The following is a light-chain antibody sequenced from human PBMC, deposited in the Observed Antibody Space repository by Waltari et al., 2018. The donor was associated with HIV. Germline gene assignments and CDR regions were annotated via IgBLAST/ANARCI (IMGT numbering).Light chain of an antibody. J-gene: IGLJ1*01. Sequence: QCPLTQHASVTGSPGKSITICCTGSSTGVGSYNMVSWYQQHPGKAPKLMIYEVTKLPSGVSNRFSGSKSGNTASLTISGLQAEDEADYYCCSYAGSSTFYVFGTGTKVPVL. CDR3: CSYAGSSTFYV. CDR1: STGVGSYNM. CDR2: EVT. V-gene: IGLV2-23*02.